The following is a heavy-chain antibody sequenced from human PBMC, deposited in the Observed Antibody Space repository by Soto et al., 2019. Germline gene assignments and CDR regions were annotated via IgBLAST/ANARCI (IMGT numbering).Heavy chain of an antibody. CDR1: GFTFDDYA. V-gene: IGHV3-9*01. CDR2: ISWNSGSI. Sequence: PGGSLRLSCAASGFTFDDYAMHWVRQAPGKGLEWVSGISWNSGSIGYADSVKGRFTISRDNAKNSLYLQMNSLRAEDTALYYCAKDSSCSSTSCYAPLPDWFGAWGQGTLVTVSS. D-gene: IGHD2-2*01. J-gene: IGHJ5*02. CDR3: AKDSSCSSTSCYAPLPDWFGA.